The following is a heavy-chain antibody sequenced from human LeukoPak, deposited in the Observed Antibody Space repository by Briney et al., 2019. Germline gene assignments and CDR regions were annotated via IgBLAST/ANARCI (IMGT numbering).Heavy chain of an antibody. CDR3: ARAYSTGSNYGMDV. Sequence: GGSLRLSCAASGFTFSSYSMNWVCQAPGKGLEWVSSISSSSSYIYYGDSVKGRFTISRDNAKNSLFLQMNSPRAEDTAVYYCARAYSTGSNYGMDVWGQGTTVTVSS. V-gene: IGHV3-21*01. CDR1: GFTFSSYS. J-gene: IGHJ6*02. CDR2: ISSSSSYI. D-gene: IGHD2-8*02.